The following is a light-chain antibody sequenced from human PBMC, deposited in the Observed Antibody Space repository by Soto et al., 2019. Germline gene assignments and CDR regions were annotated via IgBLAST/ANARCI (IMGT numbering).Light chain of an antibody. Sequence: EIVMTQSPATLSVSPGERATLSCGASQSISTELAWYQQRPGQPPRLLIYSASTRATGVPARFTGSGSGSEFTLTISGLQSEDFAVYFCQQGHNWPLTFGQAARLEI. J-gene: IGKJ2*01. CDR1: QSISTE. CDR2: SAS. CDR3: QQGHNWPLT. V-gene: IGKV3-15*01.